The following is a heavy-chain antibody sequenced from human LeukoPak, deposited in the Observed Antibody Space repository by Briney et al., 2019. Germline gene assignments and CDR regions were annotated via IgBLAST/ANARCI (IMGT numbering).Heavy chain of an antibody. Sequence: ASVKVSCKASGYTFTGYYMHWVRQAPGQGLEWMGGIIPIFGTANYAQKFQGRVTITTDESTSTAYMELSSLRSEDTAVYYCARDRGIYCSSTSCSGGALGYWGQGTLVTVSS. V-gene: IGHV1-69*05. D-gene: IGHD2-2*01. CDR3: ARDRGIYCSSTSCSGGALGY. J-gene: IGHJ4*02. CDR1: GYTFTGYY. CDR2: IIPIFGTA.